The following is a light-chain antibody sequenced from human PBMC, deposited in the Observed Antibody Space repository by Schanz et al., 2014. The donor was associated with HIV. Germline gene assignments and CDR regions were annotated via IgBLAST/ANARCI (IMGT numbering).Light chain of an antibody. CDR2: EVT. Sequence: QSVLTQPPSVSGSPGQSVTISCTGTGSDVGGFNRVSWYQQPPGTAPKLMIYEVTNRPSGVPDRFSGSKSGNTASLSISGLQAEDEADYYCCSYAGSNNLRVFGTGTKLTVL. CDR3: CSYAGSNNLRV. V-gene: IGLV2-18*02. J-gene: IGLJ1*01. CDR1: GSDVGGFNR.